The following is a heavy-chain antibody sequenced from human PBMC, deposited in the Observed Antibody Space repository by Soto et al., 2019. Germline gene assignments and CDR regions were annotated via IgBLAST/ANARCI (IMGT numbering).Heavy chain of an antibody. CDR3: ARDEGSSIAAAGTLDY. CDR2: ISSSSSYI. Sequence: GGSLRLSCAASGFTFSSYSMNWVRQAPGKGLEWVSSISSSSSYIYYADSVKGRFTISRDNAKNSLYLQMNSLRAEDTAVYYCARDEGSSIAAAGTLDYWGQGTLVTVSS. J-gene: IGHJ4*02. CDR1: GFTFSSYS. D-gene: IGHD6-13*01. V-gene: IGHV3-21*01.